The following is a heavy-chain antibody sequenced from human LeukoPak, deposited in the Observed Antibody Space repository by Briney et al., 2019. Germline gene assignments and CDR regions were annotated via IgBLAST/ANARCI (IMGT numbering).Heavy chain of an antibody. J-gene: IGHJ4*02. D-gene: IGHD1-14*01. CDR3: AREAYNTVYFDY. CDR2: ISYDASNQ. CDR1: GFAFSNYA. Sequence: PGGSLRLSCAASGFAFSNYAMHWVRQAPGKGLERVAVISYDASNQYYADSVKGRFIISRDNSKNTLYLQMNSLRVEDTAVYYCAREAYNTVYFDYWGQGTLVTVSS. V-gene: IGHV3-30*04.